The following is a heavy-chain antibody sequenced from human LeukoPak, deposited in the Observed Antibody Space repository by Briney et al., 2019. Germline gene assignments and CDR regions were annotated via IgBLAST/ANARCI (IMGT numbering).Heavy chain of an antibody. D-gene: IGHD2-15*01. CDR3: ASWPEVGDGMDV. CDR2: IYSGGST. J-gene: IGHJ6*02. Sequence: GGSLRLSCAASGFTVSSNYMSWVRQAPGKGLEWVSVIYSGGSTYHADSVKGRFTISRDNSKNTLYLQMNSLRAEDTAVYYCASWPEVGDGMDVWGQGTTVTVSS. V-gene: IGHV3-66*01. CDR1: GFTVSSNY.